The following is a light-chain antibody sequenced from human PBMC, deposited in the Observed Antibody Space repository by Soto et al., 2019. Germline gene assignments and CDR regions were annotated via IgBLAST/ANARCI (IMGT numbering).Light chain of an antibody. CDR2: GNI. J-gene: IGLJ2*01. CDR1: SSNIGAGYD. CDR3: QSYDSGLSGSKVG. V-gene: IGLV1-40*01. Sequence: QSVLTQPPSVSGAPGQRVTISCTGSSSNIGAGYDVHWYRQLPGTAPKLLIYGNINRPSGAPDRFSGSKSGTSASLAITGLLAEDEADYYCQSYDSGLSGSKVGFGGGTKLTVL.